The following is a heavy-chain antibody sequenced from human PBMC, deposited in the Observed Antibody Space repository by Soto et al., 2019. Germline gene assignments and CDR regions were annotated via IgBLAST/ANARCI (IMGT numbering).Heavy chain of an antibody. J-gene: IGHJ1*01. Sequence: KASETLSLTCALSGGSSSNYYWTWIRQSPGKGLEWIGEILHTGSTNYNPSLGSRVTISIDTSKKQFSLNLTSVTAADTAVYYCARQPGIPTTGYWGQGTQVTVSS. CDR3: ARQPGIPTTGY. V-gene: IGHV4-34*12. CDR1: GGSSSNYY. CDR2: ILHTGST. D-gene: IGHD6-13*01.